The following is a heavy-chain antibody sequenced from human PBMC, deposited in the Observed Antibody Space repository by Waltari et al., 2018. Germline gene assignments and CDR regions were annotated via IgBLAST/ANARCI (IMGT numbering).Heavy chain of an antibody. J-gene: IGHJ4*02. CDR2: MNPDSGNT. D-gene: IGHD2-15*01. V-gene: IGHV1-8*01. CDR3: ATSNSGGRRGFDY. Sequence: QVQLVQSGAEVKKPGASVKVSCKASGYNFTNYDISWVRQAAGQGLEWMGWMNPDSGNTGDAQRIQGRVTMTEDTSTETVYMDLSSLRSEDTAVYYCATSNSGGRRGFDYWGQGTLVTVSS. CDR1: GYNFTNYD.